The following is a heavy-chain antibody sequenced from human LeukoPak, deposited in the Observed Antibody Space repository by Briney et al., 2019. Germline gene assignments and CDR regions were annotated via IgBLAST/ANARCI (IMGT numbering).Heavy chain of an antibody. J-gene: IGHJ4*02. CDR3: ARDVIFGVAPYFDY. Sequence: PSETLSLTCTVSGGSISSSSYYWGWIRQPPGKGLEWIGSIYYSGSTYYNPSLKSRVTISVDTSKNQFSLKLSSVTAADTAVYYCARDVIFGVAPYFDYWGQGTLVTVSS. V-gene: IGHV4-39*07. D-gene: IGHD3-3*01. CDR1: GGSISSSSYY. CDR2: IYYSGST.